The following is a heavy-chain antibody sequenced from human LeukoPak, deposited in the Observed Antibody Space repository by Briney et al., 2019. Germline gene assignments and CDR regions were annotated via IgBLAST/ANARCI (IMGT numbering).Heavy chain of an antibody. CDR2: IIPTFGTA. J-gene: IGHJ4*02. CDR1: GGTFSSYT. V-gene: IGHV1-69*05. Sequence: SVKVSCKASGGTFSSYTISWVRQAPGQGLEWMGGIIPTFGTANYAQKFQGRVTITTDESTSTAYMELSSLRSEDTAVYYCAREQDTAMGPYFDYWGQGTLVTVSS. D-gene: IGHD5-18*01. CDR3: AREQDTAMGPYFDY.